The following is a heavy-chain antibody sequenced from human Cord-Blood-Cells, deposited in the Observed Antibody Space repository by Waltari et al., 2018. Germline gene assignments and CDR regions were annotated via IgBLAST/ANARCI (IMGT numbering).Heavy chain of an antibody. CDR3: ASGGAARPFDY. V-gene: IGHV4-34*01. CDR1: AGSFSGYY. Sequence: QVQLQQWGAGLLKPSEPLSPTCAVYAGSFSGYYWSWIRQPPGKGLEWIGEINHSGSTNYNPSLKSRVTISVDTSKNQFSLKLSSVTAADTAVYYCASGGAARPFDYWGQGTLVTVSS. D-gene: IGHD6-6*01. J-gene: IGHJ4*02. CDR2: INHSGST.